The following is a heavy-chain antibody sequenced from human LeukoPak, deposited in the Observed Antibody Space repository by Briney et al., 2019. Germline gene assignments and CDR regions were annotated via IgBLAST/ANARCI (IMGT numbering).Heavy chain of an antibody. Sequence: ASVKVSCKVSGYTLTELSMHWVRQAPGKGLEWMGGFDPEDGETIYAQKFQGRVTMTEDTSTDTAYMELSSLRSEDTAVHYCATHSLGYCSGGSCSGDYWGQGTLVTVSS. CDR3: ATHSLGYCSGGSCSGDY. D-gene: IGHD2-15*01. CDR1: GYTLTELS. CDR2: FDPEDGET. J-gene: IGHJ4*02. V-gene: IGHV1-24*01.